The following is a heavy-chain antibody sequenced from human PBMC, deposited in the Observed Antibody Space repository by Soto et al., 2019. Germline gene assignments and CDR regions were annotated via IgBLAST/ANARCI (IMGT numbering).Heavy chain of an antibody. Sequence: GASVKVSCKASGYTFTSYGISWVRQAPGQGLEWMGWISAYNGNTNYAQKLRGRVTMTTDTSTSTAYMELRSLRSDDTAVYYCARDQDNWNDGIWFDPWGQGTLVTVSS. J-gene: IGHJ5*02. CDR2: ISAYNGNT. V-gene: IGHV1-18*01. CDR3: ARDQDNWNDGIWFDP. CDR1: GYTFTSYG. D-gene: IGHD1-1*01.